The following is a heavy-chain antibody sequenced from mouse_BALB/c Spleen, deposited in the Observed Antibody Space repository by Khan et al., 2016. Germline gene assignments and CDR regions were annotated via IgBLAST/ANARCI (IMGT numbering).Heavy chain of an antibody. J-gene: IGHJ2*01. CDR2: INTYTGET. CDR3: ARGIYYTYASYFDF. CDR1: GYTFTNYG. D-gene: IGHD2-12*01. Sequence: QIQLVQSGPELKKPGETVKISCKASGYTFTNYGMNWVKQAPGKGLKWMAWINTYTGETKYADDFKGRFAFSLETSASTASLQINNLKNEDTATXFCARGIYYTYASYFDFWGQGTTLTVSS. V-gene: IGHV9-3-1*01.